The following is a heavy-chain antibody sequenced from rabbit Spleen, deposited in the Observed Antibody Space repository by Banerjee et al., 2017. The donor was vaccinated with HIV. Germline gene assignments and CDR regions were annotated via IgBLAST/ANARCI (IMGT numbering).Heavy chain of an antibody. Sequence: QLVESGGGLVQPGGSLKLSCKASGFDFSRYYMSWVRQAPGKGLEWIGDIDPIFGIAVYASWVNGRFTISSHNAQNTLYLQLNSLTAADTATYFCVREVAGRFSLWGPGTLVTVS. J-gene: IGHJ4*01. CDR1: GFDFSRYY. D-gene: IGHD4-1*01. V-gene: IGHV1S7*01. CDR2: IDPIFGIA. CDR3: VREVAGRFSL.